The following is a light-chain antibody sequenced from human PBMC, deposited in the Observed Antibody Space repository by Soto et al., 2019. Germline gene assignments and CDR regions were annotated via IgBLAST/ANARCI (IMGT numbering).Light chain of an antibody. J-gene: IGKJ4*01. CDR1: QSVSNNY. CDR2: GAS. CDR3: QQYGSSHPT. Sequence: EIVLTQSPGTLSLSPGERATLSCRASQSVSNNYFAWYQQKPGQAPRLLINGASNRATGIPDRFSGSGSATDFTLTISRLEPEDFAVYYCQQYGSSHPTFGGGTKVAIK. V-gene: IGKV3-20*01.